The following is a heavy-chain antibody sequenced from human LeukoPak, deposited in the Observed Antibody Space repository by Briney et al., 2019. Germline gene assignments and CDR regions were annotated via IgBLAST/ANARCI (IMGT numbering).Heavy chain of an antibody. V-gene: IGHV3-15*01. CDR1: GFTFSNAW. J-gene: IGHJ4*02. Sequence: GGSLRLSCAASGFTFSNAWMSWVRQAPGKGLEWVGRIKSKTDGGTTDYAAPVKGRFTISRDDSKNTLYLQMNSLRAEDTAVYYCARGSFDSLHDYFDYWGQGTLVTVSS. CDR3: ARGSFDSLHDYFDY. CDR2: IKSKTDGGTT. D-gene: IGHD3-9*01.